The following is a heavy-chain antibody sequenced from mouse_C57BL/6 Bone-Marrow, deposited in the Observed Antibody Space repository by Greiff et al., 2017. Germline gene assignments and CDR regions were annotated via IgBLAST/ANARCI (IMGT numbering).Heavy chain of an antibody. CDR3: ARGYDYDYYMDY. V-gene: IGHV1-39*01. CDR2: INPNYGTT. Sequence: VQLQQSGPELVKPGASVKISCKASGYSFPDYNMTWVQQSNGKSLEWIGVINPNYGTTSYNQKFKGKATLTVDQSSSTAYMHLNSLTSEDSAVYYCARGYDYDYYMDYWGQGTSVTVSS. J-gene: IGHJ4*01. CDR1: GYSFPDYN. D-gene: IGHD2-4*01.